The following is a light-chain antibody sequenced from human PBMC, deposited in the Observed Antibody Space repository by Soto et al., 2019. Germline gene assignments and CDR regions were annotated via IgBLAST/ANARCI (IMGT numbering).Light chain of an antibody. V-gene: IGKV3-20*01. CDR2: SAS. CDR1: QSVSSSY. J-gene: IGKJ4*01. Sequence: EIVLTQSPDTLSLSPGERATLSCRASQSVSSSYLAWYQQRPGQAPRLLIYSASSRATGIPDRFSGSGSGTDFILTISRLEPEDFAVYYCQQYGSSPPLTFGGGTKVDIK. CDR3: QQYGSSPPLT.